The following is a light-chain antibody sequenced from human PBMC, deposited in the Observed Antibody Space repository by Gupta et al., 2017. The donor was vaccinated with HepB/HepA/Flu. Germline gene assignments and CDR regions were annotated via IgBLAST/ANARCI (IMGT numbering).Light chain of an antibody. CDR1: SSDVGDYNY. CDR2: EVN. J-gene: IGLJ3*02. Sequence: SALTQPPSASGSPSQSVTISCTGTSSDVGDYNYVSWYQHHPGKAPKLILNEVNKRPSGVPVRFSGSKSGNTAALTITGLQPEDEADYYCSSYAGSDNFGVFGGGTKLTVL. V-gene: IGLV2-8*01. CDR3: SSYAGSDNFGV.